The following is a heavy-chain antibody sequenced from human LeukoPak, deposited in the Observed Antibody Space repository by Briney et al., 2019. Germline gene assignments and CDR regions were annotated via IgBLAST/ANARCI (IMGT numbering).Heavy chain of an antibody. D-gene: IGHD1-26*01. CDR2: IKSKTDGGTT. CDR1: GFTFSNAW. CDR3: TTVTSGAPFDAFDI. Sequence: GGSLRLSCAASGFTFSNAWMSWVRQVPGKGLEWVGRIKSKTDGGTTDYAAPVKGRFTISRDDSKNTLYLQMNSLKTEDTAVYYCTTVTSGAPFDAFDIWGQGTMVTVSS. V-gene: IGHV3-15*01. J-gene: IGHJ3*02.